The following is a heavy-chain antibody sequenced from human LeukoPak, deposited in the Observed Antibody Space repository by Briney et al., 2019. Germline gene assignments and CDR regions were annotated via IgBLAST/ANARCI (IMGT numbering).Heavy chain of an antibody. CDR3: AREQVVVAATPAFDI. D-gene: IGHD2-15*01. CDR1: GYSISSGYY. Sequence: SETLSLTCTVSGYSISSGYYWGWIRQPPGKGLEWIGSIYHSGSTYYNPSLKSRVTISVDTSKNQFSLKLSSVTAADTAVYYCAREQVVVAATPAFDIWGQGTMVTVSS. J-gene: IGHJ3*02. CDR2: IYHSGST. V-gene: IGHV4-38-2*02.